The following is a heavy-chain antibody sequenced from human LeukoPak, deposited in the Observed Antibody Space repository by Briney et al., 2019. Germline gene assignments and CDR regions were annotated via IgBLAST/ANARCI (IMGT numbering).Heavy chain of an antibody. J-gene: IGHJ4*02. CDR1: GFTFSNYW. V-gene: IGHV3-7*01. Sequence: GGSLRLSCAASGFTFSNYWMSWVRQAPGKGLEWVANIKQDGSEKYYVDSVKGRFTISRDNAKNSLYLQMNSLRVEDTAVYYCAKGGATYSSSSPYWGQGTLVTVSS. D-gene: IGHD6-6*01. CDR3: AKGGATYSSSSPY. CDR2: IKQDGSEK.